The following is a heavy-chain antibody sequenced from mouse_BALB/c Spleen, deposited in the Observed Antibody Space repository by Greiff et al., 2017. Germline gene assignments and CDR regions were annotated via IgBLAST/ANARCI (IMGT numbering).Heavy chain of an antibody. V-gene: IGHV1-5*01. Sequence: EVMLVESGTVLARPGASVKMSCKASGYTFTSYWMHWVKQRPGQGLEWIGAIYPGNSDTSYNQKFKGKAKLTAVTSTSTAYMELSSLTNEDSAVYYCTSPDGAWFAYWGQGTLVTVSA. CDR3: TSPDGAWFAY. CDR2: IYPGNSDT. CDR1: GYTFTSYW. J-gene: IGHJ3*01.